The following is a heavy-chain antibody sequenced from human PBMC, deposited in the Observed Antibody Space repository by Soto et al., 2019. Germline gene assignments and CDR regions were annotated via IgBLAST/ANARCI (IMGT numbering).Heavy chain of an antibody. CDR1: GGSFSGYY. V-gene: IGHV4-34*01. CDR2: INHSGST. D-gene: IGHD6-19*01. CDR3: AGPPYSSGWYGRTAFDI. Sequence: SETLSLTCAVYGGSFSGYYWSWIRQPPGKGLEWIGEINHSGSTNYNPSLKSRVTISVDTSKNQFSLKLSSVTAADTAVYYCAGPPYSSGWYGRTAFDIWGQGTMVTVSS. J-gene: IGHJ3*02.